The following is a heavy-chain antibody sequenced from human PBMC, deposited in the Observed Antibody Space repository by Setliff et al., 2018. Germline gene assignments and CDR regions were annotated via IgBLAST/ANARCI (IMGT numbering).Heavy chain of an antibody. D-gene: IGHD2-15*01. Sequence: GASVKVSCKASGHSLTSNHFHWGRQAPGKGLEWMGTINPNDGYTIYAPGFQGRVAMTTDTSTGTAYMELSGLTSADTAIYYCIVNMVRPVTGLDSWGPGTLVTVSS. J-gene: IGHJ4*02. CDR1: GHSLTSNH. CDR2: INPNDGYT. CDR3: IVNMVRPVTGLDS. V-gene: IGHV1-46*01.